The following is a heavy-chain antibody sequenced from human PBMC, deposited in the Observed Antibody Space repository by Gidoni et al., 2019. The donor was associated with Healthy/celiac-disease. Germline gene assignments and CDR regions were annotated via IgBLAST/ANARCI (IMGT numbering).Heavy chain of an antibody. J-gene: IGHJ4*02. CDR1: GFTLDDYG. Sequence: EVQLVEAGGGVVRPGGSLSLACAASGFTLDDYGMSWVRQAPGKGLEWVSGIDWNGGSTGYAESVKGRFTISRDNAKNSLYLQMNSLRAEDTALYYCARGGWELHPSDYWGQGTLVTVSS. V-gene: IGHV3-20*04. CDR3: ARGGWELHPSDY. D-gene: IGHD1-26*01. CDR2: IDWNGGST.